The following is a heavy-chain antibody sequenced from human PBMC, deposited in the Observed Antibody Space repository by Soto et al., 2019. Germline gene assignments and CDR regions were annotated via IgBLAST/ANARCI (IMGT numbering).Heavy chain of an antibody. CDR2: MNPNSGNT. CDR3: AKPCYYDSSGPTTNGAFDY. D-gene: IGHD3-22*01. J-gene: IGHJ4*02. Sequence: ASVKVSCKASGYTFTSYDINWVRQATGQGLEWMGWMNPNSGNTGYAQKFQGRVTMTRNTSISTAYMELSSLRAEDTAVYYCAKPCYYDSSGPTTNGAFDYWGQGTLVTVSS. CDR1: GYTFTSYD. V-gene: IGHV1-8*01.